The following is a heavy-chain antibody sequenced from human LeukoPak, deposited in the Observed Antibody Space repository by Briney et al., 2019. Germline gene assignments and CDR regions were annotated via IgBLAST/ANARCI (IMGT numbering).Heavy chain of an antibody. D-gene: IGHD6-13*01. Sequence: SETLSLTCAVYGGSFSGYYWSWIRQPPGKGLEWIGEINHSGSTNYNPSLKSRVTISVDTSKNQFSLKLSSVTAADTAVYYCARCPLAGTFDYWGQGTLVTVSS. CDR1: GGSFSGYY. V-gene: IGHV4-34*09. J-gene: IGHJ4*02. CDR2: INHSGST. CDR3: ARCPLAGTFDY.